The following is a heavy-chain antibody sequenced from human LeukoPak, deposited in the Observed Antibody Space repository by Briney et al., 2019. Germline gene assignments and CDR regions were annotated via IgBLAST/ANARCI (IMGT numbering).Heavy chain of an antibody. D-gene: IGHD3-9*01. Sequence: ASVKVSCKASGYTFTSYDINWVRQATGQGLEWMGWMNPNSGNTGYAQKFQGRVTMTRNTSIRTAYMELSSLRSEDTAVYYCARVLLRYFDWTYYGMDVWGQGTTVTVSS. V-gene: IGHV1-8*01. J-gene: IGHJ6*02. CDR1: GYTFTSYD. CDR3: ARVLLRYFDWTYYGMDV. CDR2: MNPNSGNT.